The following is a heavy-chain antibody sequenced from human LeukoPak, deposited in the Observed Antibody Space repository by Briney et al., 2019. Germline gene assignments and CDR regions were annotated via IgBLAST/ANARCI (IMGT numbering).Heavy chain of an antibody. D-gene: IGHD3-10*01. CDR1: GGSISSYY. J-gene: IGHJ4*02. Sequence: PSETLSLTCTVSGGSISSYYWSWIRQPPGKGLEWIGYFYYSGSTNYNPSLKSRVTISVDTSKNQFSLKLSSVTAADTAVYYCARAAHHGSGRFPIDCWGQGTLVTVSS. CDR3: ARAAHHGSGRFPIDC. V-gene: IGHV4-59*01. CDR2: FYYSGST.